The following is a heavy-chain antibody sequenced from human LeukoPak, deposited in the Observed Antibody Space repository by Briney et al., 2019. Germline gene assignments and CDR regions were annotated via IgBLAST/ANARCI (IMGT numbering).Heavy chain of an antibody. D-gene: IGHD5-24*01. V-gene: IGHV4-39*01. CDR2: IYYSGST. Sequence: PSETLSLTCTVSGGFISSSSYYWGWIRQPPGKGLEWIGSIYYSGSTYYNPSLKSRVTISVDTSKNQFSLKLSSVTAADTAVYYCARHVSGGYNIYYFDYWGQGTLVTVSS. CDR3: ARHVSGGYNIYYFDY. CDR1: GGFISSSSYY. J-gene: IGHJ4*02.